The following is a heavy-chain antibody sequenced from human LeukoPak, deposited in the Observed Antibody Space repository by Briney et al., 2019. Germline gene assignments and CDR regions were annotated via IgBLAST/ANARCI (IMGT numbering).Heavy chain of an antibody. CDR2: IYYSGST. V-gene: IGHV4-31*03. D-gene: IGHD6-13*01. Sequence: SETLSLTCTVSGGSISSGGYYWSWIRQHPGKGLEWIGYIYYSGSTYYNPSLKSRVTISVDTSKNQFSLKLSSVTAADTAVYYCAREDGTAAAGTYWGQGTLVTVSS. J-gene: IGHJ4*02. CDR1: GGSISSGGYY. CDR3: AREDGTAAAGTY.